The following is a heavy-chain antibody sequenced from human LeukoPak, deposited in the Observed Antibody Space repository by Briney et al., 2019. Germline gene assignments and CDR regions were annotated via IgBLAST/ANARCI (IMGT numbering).Heavy chain of an antibody. V-gene: IGHV4-4*07. CDR3: ARDHPVSYYGSGSYFDY. CDR2: IYTRGST. CDR1: GGSINNYY. Sequence: PSETLSLTCTVSGGSINNYYWSWIRQPAGKGLEWIGRIYTRGSTNYNPSLKSRVTMSVDTSKNQFSLKLYSVTAADTAIYYCARDHPVSYYGSGSYFDYWGQGILVTVSS. D-gene: IGHD3-10*01. J-gene: IGHJ4*02.